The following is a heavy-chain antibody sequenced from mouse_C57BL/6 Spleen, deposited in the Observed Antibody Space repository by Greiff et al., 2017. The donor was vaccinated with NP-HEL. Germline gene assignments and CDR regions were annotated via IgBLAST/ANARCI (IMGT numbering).Heavy chain of an antibody. Sequence: EVKVVESGGGLVQPGGSMKLSCVASGFTFSNYWMNWVRPSPEKGLEWVAQIRLKSDNYATHYAESVKVRFTISRDDSKSSVYLQMNNLRAEDTGIYYCTDDYGDYWGQGTTLTVSS. CDR1: GFTFSNYW. D-gene: IGHD2-4*01. CDR2: IRLKSDNYAT. V-gene: IGHV6-3*01. CDR3: TDDYGDY. J-gene: IGHJ2*01.